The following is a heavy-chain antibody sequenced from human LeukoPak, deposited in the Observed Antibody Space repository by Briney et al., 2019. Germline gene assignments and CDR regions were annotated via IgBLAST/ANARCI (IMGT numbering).Heavy chain of an antibody. Sequence: PGGSLRLSCVASGFTFSSRDWMTWVRQAPGKGLEWVANIKQDGSEKNYVDSVKGRSTISRDNAKNSLYLQMNSLRAEDTAVYYCAELGITMIGGVWGKGTTVTISS. V-gene: IGHV3-7*01. CDR3: AELGITMIGGV. D-gene: IGHD3-10*02. CDR1: GFTFSSRDW. J-gene: IGHJ6*04. CDR2: IKQDGSEK.